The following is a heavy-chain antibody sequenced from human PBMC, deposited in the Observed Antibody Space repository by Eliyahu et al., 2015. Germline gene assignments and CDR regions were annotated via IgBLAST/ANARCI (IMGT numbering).Heavy chain of an antibody. Sequence: QVQLVQSGAEVKKPGASXXVXXKASGYTFTSYGXSWXRQAPGQGLEWMGWISAYNGNTNYAQKLQGRVTMTTDTSTSTAYMELRSLRSDDTAVYYCARDLSVDTAMVSVDYWGQGTLVTVSS. V-gene: IGHV1-18*01. D-gene: IGHD5-18*01. J-gene: IGHJ4*02. CDR2: ISAYNGNT. CDR1: GYTFTSYG. CDR3: ARDLSVDTAMVSVDY.